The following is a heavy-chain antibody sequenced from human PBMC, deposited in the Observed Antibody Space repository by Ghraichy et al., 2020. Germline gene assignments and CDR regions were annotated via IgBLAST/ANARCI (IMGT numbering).Heavy chain of an antibody. D-gene: IGHD3-10*01. CDR3: ARDHGYYGSGSSMAFDI. V-gene: IGHV4-38-2*02. Sequence: SQTLSLTCAVSGYSISSGYYWGWIRQPPGKGLEWIGSIYHSGSTYYNPSLKSRVTISVDTSKNQFSLKLSSVTAADTAVYYCARDHGYYGSGSSMAFDIWGQGTMVTVSS. J-gene: IGHJ3*02. CDR2: IYHSGST. CDR1: GYSISSGYY.